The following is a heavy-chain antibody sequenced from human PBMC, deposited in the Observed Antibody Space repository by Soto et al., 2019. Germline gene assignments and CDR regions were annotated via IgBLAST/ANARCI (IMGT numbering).Heavy chain of an antibody. CDR2: MNPNSGYT. CDR3: ATYCSSTSCYSAFDI. J-gene: IGHJ3*02. D-gene: IGHD2-2*02. CDR1: GYTFTSYD. V-gene: IGHV1-8*01. Sequence: VKVSCKASGYTFTSYDINWVRQATGQGLEWMGWMNPNSGYTGYAQKFQGRVTMTRNTSISTAYMELSSLRSEDTAVHYCATYCSSTSCYSAFDIWGQGTMVTVSS.